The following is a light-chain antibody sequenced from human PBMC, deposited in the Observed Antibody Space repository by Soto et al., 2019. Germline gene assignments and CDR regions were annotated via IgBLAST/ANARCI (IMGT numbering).Light chain of an antibody. J-gene: IGKJ2*01. CDR3: QLYNVYST. CDR1: QSISTW. V-gene: IGKV1-5*01. CDR2: DAS. Sequence: DIQMTQSPSTLSASVGDRVTITCRASQSISTWLAWYQQKPGKVPKLLIYDASSLESGVPSRFRGSGSGTEFTLTISSLQPDDFATYYCQLYNVYSTFGQGTKLEIK.